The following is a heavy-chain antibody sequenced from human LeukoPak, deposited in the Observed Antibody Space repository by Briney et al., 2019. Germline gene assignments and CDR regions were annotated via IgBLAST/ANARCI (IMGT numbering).Heavy chain of an antibody. Sequence: PGRSLRLSCAASGFTFSSYEMNWVRQAPGKGLEWVSYISSSGSTIYYADSVKGRFTISRDNAKNSLYLQMNSLRAEDTAVYYCARDPYYGDYVVWGQGTLVTVSS. CDR2: ISSSGSTI. D-gene: IGHD4-17*01. J-gene: IGHJ4*02. CDR3: ARDPYYGDYVV. V-gene: IGHV3-48*03. CDR1: GFTFSSYE.